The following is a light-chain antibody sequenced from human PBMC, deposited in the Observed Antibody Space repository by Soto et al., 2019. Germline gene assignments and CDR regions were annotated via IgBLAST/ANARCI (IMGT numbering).Light chain of an antibody. CDR1: QSVSSN. CDR3: QQYNNLPST. J-gene: IGKJ5*01. V-gene: IGKV3-15*01. Sequence: EIVMRHSPATLSVSPGERATLSCRASQSVSSNLAWYQQKPGQAPRLLIYGASTRATGIPARFSGSGSGTEFTLTISSLQSEDFAVYYCQQYNNLPSTFGQGTRLEI. CDR2: GAS.